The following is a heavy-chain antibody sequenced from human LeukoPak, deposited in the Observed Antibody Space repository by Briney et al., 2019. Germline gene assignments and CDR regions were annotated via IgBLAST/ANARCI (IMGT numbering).Heavy chain of an antibody. V-gene: IGHV4-59*01. J-gene: IGHJ4*02. CDR3: ASGPESYYFDY. CDR1: GGSISTYY. CDR2: VYYSGNT. Sequence: SETLSVSCSVSGGSISTYYYSWIRQPPGKELEWIGYVYYSGNTNYNPSLKSRVTISLDTSKNHLSLKMTSVTVADTAMYYCASGPESYYFDYWGQGALVTVSS.